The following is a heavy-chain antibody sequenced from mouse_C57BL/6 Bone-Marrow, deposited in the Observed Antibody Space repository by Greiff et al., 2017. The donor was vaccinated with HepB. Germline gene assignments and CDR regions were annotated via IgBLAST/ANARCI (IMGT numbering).Heavy chain of an antibody. Sequence: EVHLVESGGDLVKPGGSLKLSCAASGFTFSSYGMSWVRQTPDKRLEWVATISSGGSYTYYPDSVKGRFTISRDNAKNTLYLQMSSLKSEDTAMYYCARHDWAHFDYWGQGTTLTVSS. D-gene: IGHD4-1*01. CDR3: ARHDWAHFDY. J-gene: IGHJ2*01. V-gene: IGHV5-6*01. CDR2: ISSGGSYT. CDR1: GFTFSSYG.